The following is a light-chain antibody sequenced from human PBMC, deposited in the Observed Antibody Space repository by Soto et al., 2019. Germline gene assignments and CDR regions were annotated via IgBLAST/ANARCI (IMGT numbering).Light chain of an antibody. V-gene: IGKV1-5*03. J-gene: IGKJ1*01. CDR1: QSIGWW. CDR3: QQYHSYPWT. CDR2: ETY. Sequence: DIQMTQSPSTLSSSVGDRVSMTCRTGQSIGWWLAWYQQKPGKAPKLLVYETYNLESGVPSRLSGSGSGTDFTLTIYGLQPDDFATYYCQQYHSYPWTFGQGTKVAIK.